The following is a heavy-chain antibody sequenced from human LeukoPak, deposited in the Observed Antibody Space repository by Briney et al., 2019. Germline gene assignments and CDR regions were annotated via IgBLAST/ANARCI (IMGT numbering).Heavy chain of an antibody. J-gene: IGHJ5*02. CDR3: AREQLATWFDP. Sequence: SQTLSLTCTVSGGSISSGDYYWSWIRQPPGKGLEWIGYIYYSGSTYYNPSLKSRVTISVNTSKNQFSLKLSSVTAADTAVYYCAREQLATWFDPWGQGTLVTVSS. D-gene: IGHD6-13*01. V-gene: IGHV4-30-4*08. CDR1: GGSISSGDYY. CDR2: IYYSGST.